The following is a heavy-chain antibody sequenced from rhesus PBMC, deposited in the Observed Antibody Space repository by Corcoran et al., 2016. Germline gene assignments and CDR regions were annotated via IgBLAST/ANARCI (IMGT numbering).Heavy chain of an antibody. V-gene: IGHV4-122*02. J-gene: IGHJ4*01. D-gene: IGHD1-44*01. Sequence: QVQLQESGPGLVRPPETLSLTCAVSGGSLTHGYFYWSWIRQAPEKGLEWIGYISQSGTTINNPSLKRRVTFSRDTDKNHFTLDLTSVTAADTAVYYCARQAGSYSDTYITLWGQGVLVTVSS. CDR1: GGSLTHGYFY. CDR2: ISQSGTT. CDR3: ARQAGSYSDTYITL.